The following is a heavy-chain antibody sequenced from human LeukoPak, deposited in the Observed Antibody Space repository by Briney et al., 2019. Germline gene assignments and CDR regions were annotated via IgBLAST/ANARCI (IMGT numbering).Heavy chain of an antibody. CDR2: ISGSGGST. J-gene: IGHJ3*02. CDR3: ARGGVHDSSGYYLDAFDI. D-gene: IGHD3-22*01. V-gene: IGHV3-23*01. CDR1: GFTLSSYA. Sequence: PGGSLRLSCAASGFTLSSYAMSWVRQGPGKGLEWVSAISGSGGSTYYADSVKGRFTISRDNSKNTLYLQMNSLRAEDTAVYYCARGGVHDSSGYYLDAFDIWGQGTMVTVSS.